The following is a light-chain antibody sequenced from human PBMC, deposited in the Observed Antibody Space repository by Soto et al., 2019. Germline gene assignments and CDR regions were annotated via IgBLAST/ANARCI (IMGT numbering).Light chain of an antibody. CDR2: GAS. Sequence: EIVLTQSPGTLSLSPGERATLSCRASQTVSSNYLAWYQQKPGQTPRLLIYGASTRATGIPDRFSGSGSRTDFTLSISGLEPEDFAVYYCQHYGTSPPLSFGPGTKVEIK. V-gene: IGKV3-20*01. CDR1: QTVSSNY. CDR3: QHYGTSPPLS. J-gene: IGKJ3*01.